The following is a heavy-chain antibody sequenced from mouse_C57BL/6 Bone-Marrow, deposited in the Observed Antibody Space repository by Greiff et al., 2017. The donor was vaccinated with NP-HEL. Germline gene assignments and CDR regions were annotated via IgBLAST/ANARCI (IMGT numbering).Heavy chain of an antibody. Sequence: EVQLQESGAELVRPGASVKLSCTASGFNIKDDYMHWVKQRPEQGLEWIGWIDPENGDTEYASKFQGKATITADTSSNTAYLQLSSQTSEDTAVYYCTTDYDQRGDYWGQGTTLTVSS. D-gene: IGHD2-4*01. CDR1: GFNIKDDY. CDR2: IDPENGDT. J-gene: IGHJ2*01. V-gene: IGHV14-4*01. CDR3: TTDYDQRGDY.